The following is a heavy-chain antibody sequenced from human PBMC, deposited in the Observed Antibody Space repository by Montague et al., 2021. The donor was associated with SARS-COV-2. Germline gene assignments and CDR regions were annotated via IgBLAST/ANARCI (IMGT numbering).Heavy chain of an antibody. CDR3: ATQEDPSGWIPGPFDF. D-gene: IGHD6-19*01. V-gene: IGHV4-39*01. J-gene: IGHJ4*02. CDR2: IYYRGST. CDR1: GGSISSSSYY. Sequence: ETLSLTCTVSGGSISSSSYYWAWIRQPPGRGLEWIGSIYYRGSTYYNPSLKSRVFISVDTSKNQLSLTLTSVTAADTAVYYCATQEDPSGWIPGPFDFWGQGTLLSVSS.